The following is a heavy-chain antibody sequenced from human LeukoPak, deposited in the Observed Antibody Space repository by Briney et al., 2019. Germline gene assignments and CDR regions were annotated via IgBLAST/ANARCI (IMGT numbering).Heavy chain of an antibody. CDR1: GYTLTELS. CDR2: FDPEDGET. CDR3: ATQTIFGVVISGYGMDV. D-gene: IGHD3-3*01. J-gene: IGHJ6*02. Sequence: GASVKVSCKVSGYTLTELSMHWVRQAPGKGLEWMGGFDPEDGETIYAQKFQGGVTMTEDTSTDTAYMELSSLRSEDTAVYYCATQTIFGVVISGYGMDVWGQGTTVTVSS. V-gene: IGHV1-24*01.